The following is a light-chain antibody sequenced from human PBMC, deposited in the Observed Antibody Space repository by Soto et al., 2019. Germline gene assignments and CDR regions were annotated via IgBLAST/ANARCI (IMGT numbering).Light chain of an antibody. J-gene: IGKJ5*01. CDR1: QSVTTY. CDR2: DAS. Sequence: EIVLTQSPATLSLSPGERATLSCRASQSVTTYLAWYQKKPGQAPRLLIYDASKRAIGIPARFSGSGSETDFTLTISSLEPEDFAVYYCQQRSNWPPITFGQGTRLEIK. V-gene: IGKV3-11*01. CDR3: QQRSNWPPIT.